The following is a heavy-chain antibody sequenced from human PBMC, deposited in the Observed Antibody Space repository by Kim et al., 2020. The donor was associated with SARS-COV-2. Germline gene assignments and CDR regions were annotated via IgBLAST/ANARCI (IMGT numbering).Heavy chain of an antibody. V-gene: IGHV5-51*01. CDR2: IYPGDSDT. CDR3: ATRRSSSSAIRT. J-gene: IGHJ4*02. D-gene: IGHD6-6*01. CDR1: GYSFTTYW. Sequence: GESLKISCKGSGYSFTTYWIGWVRQMPGKGLEWMGIIYPGDSDTKYSPSFQGQVTISVDKSISTAYLQWRSLKASDTAMYYCATRRSSSSAIRTWGQGTLVTVSS.